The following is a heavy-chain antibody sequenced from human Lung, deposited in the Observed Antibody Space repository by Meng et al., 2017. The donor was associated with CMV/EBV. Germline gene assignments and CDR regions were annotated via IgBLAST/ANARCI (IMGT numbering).Heavy chain of an antibody. Sequence: SVKVSXKASGGTFSNYAVSWVRQAPGEGLEWMGGIIPLYATANYAQRFQGRVTITTDESTSTAYMEVSSLRSEDTAVYYGARASYYGSGSYYHVDFWGQGTPVTVSS. CDR1: GGTFSNYA. CDR2: IIPLYATA. V-gene: IGHV1-69*05. CDR3: ARASYYGSGSYYHVDF. J-gene: IGHJ4*02. D-gene: IGHD3-10*01.